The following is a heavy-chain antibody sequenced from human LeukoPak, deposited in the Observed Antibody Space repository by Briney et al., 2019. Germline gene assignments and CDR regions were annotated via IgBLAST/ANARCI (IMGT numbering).Heavy chain of an antibody. V-gene: IGHV4-4*07. Sequence: SETLSLTCTVSGGSISSYYWSWIRQPAGKGLEWIGRIYTSGSTNYNPSLKSRVTMSVDTSKNQFSLKLSSVTAADTAVYYCARGVGYYDSSGYYYGPRRFDYWGQGTLVTVSS. J-gene: IGHJ4*02. CDR3: ARGVGYYDSSGYYYGPRRFDY. D-gene: IGHD3-22*01. CDR1: GGSISSYY. CDR2: IYTSGST.